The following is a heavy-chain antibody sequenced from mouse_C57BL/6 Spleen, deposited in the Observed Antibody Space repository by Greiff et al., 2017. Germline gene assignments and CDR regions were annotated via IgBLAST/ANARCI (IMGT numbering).Heavy chain of an antibody. CDR2: INPSSGYT. CDR3: ARDGYPFAY. Sequence: VQLQQSGAELARPGASVKMSCKASGYTFTSYTMHWVKQRPGQGLEWIGYINPSSGYTKYNQKFKDKATLTADKPSSTAYMQLSSLTSEDSAVYYCARDGYPFAYWGQGTLVTVSA. D-gene: IGHD2-3*01. CDR1: GYTFTSYT. V-gene: IGHV1-4*01. J-gene: IGHJ3*01.